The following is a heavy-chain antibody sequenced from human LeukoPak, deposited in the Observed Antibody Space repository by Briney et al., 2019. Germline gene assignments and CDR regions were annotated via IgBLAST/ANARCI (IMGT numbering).Heavy chain of an antibody. J-gene: IGHJ5*02. V-gene: IGHV4-39*07. D-gene: IGHD6-19*01. CDR1: GGSISSSSYY. Sequence: SETLSLTCTVSGGSISSSSYYWGWIRQPPGKGLEWIGSIYYSGSTYYNPSLKSRVTISVDKSKNQFSLNLNSMTAADTAMYYCARISAWYFTTWGQGTLVTVSP. CDR3: ARISAWYFTT. CDR2: IYYSGST.